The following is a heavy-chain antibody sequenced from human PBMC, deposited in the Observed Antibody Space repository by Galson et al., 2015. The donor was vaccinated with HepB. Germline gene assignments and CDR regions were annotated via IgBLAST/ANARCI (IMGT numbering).Heavy chain of an antibody. CDR1: GYTFTRYG. Sequence: SVKVSCKASGYTFTRYGISWVRQAPGQGLEWMGWISAYNDNTKYAQKLQGRVTMTTDTSTSTAYMELRSLTSDDTAVYYCARGAPSDFWSGYSIYYYYGIDVWGQGTTVTVSS. D-gene: IGHD3-3*01. J-gene: IGHJ6*02. CDR2: ISAYNDNT. V-gene: IGHV1-18*01. CDR3: ARGAPSDFWSGYSIYYYYGIDV.